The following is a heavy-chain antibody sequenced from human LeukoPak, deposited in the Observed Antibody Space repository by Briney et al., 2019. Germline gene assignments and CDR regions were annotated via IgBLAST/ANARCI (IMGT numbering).Heavy chain of an antibody. J-gene: IGHJ6*02. D-gene: IGHD5-12*01. CDR1: GDSVSGYY. CDR2: FYTSANT. V-gene: IGHV4-4*09. Sequence: SETLSLTCTVSGDSVSGYYGSWIRQPPGKGLEWIGYFYTSANTNYNPSLKSRVTMSVDTSKNQFSLKLSSVTAADTAVYYCARSGLDSRYYFGMDVWGQGTTVTVSS. CDR3: ARSGLDSRYYFGMDV.